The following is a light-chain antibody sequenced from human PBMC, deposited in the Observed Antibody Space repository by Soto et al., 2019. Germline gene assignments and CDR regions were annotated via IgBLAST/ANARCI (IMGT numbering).Light chain of an antibody. V-gene: IGLV2-14*01. CDR2: EVS. Sequence: QSALTQPASVSGSPGQSITISCTGTNSDVGGYSYVSWYQQHPGKAPKLMIYEVSNRPSGVSNRFSGSKSGNTASLTISGLQAEDEADYYCSSYTSSSTLEVFGGGTQLTVL. J-gene: IGLJ2*01. CDR1: NSDVGGYSY. CDR3: SSYTSSSTLEV.